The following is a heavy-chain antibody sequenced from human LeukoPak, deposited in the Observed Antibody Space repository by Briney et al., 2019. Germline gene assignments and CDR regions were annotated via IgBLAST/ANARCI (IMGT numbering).Heavy chain of an antibody. D-gene: IGHD1-26*01. CDR3: VRDSGSSEYYFDY. CDR1: GFTFSNYA. V-gene: IGHV3-23*01. J-gene: IGHJ4*02. Sequence: GGSLRLSCAASGFTFSNYAMSWVRQAPGKGLEWVSAISGSGGNTYYADSVKGRFTISRDNARNTLFLQMNSLRAEDTAVYYCVRDSGSSEYYFDYWGQGTLVTVSS. CDR2: ISGSGGNT.